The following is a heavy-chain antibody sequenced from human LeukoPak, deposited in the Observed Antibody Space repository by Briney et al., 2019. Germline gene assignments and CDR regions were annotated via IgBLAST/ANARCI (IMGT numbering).Heavy chain of an antibody. Sequence: PGGSLRLSCAASGFTFSSYGMHWVRQAPGKGLEWVAVISYDGSNKYYADSVKGRFTISRDNAKNSLYLQMNSLRADDTAVYYCARDLEGVAGTASTFDYWGQGTLVTVSS. D-gene: IGHD6-19*01. J-gene: IGHJ4*02. CDR2: ISYDGSNK. CDR1: GFTFSSYG. CDR3: ARDLEGVAGTASTFDY. V-gene: IGHV3-30*03.